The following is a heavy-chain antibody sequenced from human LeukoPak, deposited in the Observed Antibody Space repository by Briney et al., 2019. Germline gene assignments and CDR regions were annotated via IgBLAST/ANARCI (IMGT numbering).Heavy chain of an antibody. D-gene: IGHD7-27*01. CDR2: IYPGDSDT. CDR3: GGFLTGDAFDI. V-gene: IGHV5-51*01. Sequence: GESLKISCQASGYIFTNYWIGWVRQMPGKGLEWMGIIYPGDSDTRYSPSFQGQVTISADKSISTAYLQWSSLKASDTAMYYCGGFLTGDAFDIWGQGTMVTVSS. CDR1: GYIFTNYW. J-gene: IGHJ3*02.